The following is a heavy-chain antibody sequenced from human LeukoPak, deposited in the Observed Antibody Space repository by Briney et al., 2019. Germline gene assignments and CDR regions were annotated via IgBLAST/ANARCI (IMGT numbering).Heavy chain of an antibody. CDR3: ARAHSVWTSFDY. CDR1: GGSISSYY. V-gene: IGHV4-59*01. Sequence: SETLSLTCTDSGGSISSYYWSWIRQPPGKGLEWIGYIYYSGSTNYNPSLKSRVTISVHTSKNQFSLKLSSVTAADTAVYYCARAHSVWTSFDYWGQGTLVTVSS. CDR2: IYYSGST. D-gene: IGHD3/OR15-3a*01. J-gene: IGHJ4*02.